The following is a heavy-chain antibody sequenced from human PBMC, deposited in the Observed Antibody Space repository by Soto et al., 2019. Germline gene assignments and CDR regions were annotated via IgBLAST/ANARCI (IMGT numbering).Heavy chain of an antibody. Sequence: SETLSLTCAVSGDSVRSSNWWTWVRQSPGKGLEWIGEIYHLGGTNYNPSLKSRVTISVDMAKNQVSLKLSSVTAADTAVYYCATMKKPRGYYYGLNVWGQGTTVTVSS. J-gene: IGHJ6*02. CDR2: IYHLGGT. V-gene: IGHV4-4*02. CDR1: GDSVRSSNW. CDR3: ATMKKPRGYYYGLNV.